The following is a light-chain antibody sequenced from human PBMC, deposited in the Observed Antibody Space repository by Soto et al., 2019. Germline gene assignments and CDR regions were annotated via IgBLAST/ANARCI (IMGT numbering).Light chain of an antibody. CDR2: STR. CDR1: TGAVTSGYY. J-gene: IGLJ2*01. V-gene: IGLV7-43*01. Sequence: QAVVTQEPSLTVSPGGTVTLTCASSTGAVTSGYYPNWFQQKPGQAPRALIYSTRNKYSWTPARFSGSLLGGKAALTLSGVQPEDEAEYYCLLYYGGQLGVFGGGTKLTVL. CDR3: LLYYGGQLGV.